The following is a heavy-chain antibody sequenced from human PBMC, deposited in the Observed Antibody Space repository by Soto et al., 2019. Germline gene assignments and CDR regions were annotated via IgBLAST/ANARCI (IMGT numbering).Heavy chain of an antibody. CDR1: GASITFGGYS. J-gene: IGHJ4*02. CDR2: INHLETT. D-gene: IGHD1-26*01. CDR3: ARGGGSDSFDY. V-gene: IGHV4-30-2*01. Sequence: SETLSLTCTVSGASITFGGYSWSWIRQTPGKGLEWIGYINHLETTFYNPSFESRLTLSIDRAKNQFSLKLHSMSAADRAAYFCARGGGSDSFDYWGQGILVTVSS.